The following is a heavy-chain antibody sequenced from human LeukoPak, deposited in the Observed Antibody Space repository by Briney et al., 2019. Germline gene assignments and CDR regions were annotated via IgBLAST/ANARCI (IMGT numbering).Heavy chain of an antibody. V-gene: IGHV3-7*01. D-gene: IGHD1-7*01. CDR1: GFTFSDFW. CDR2: IHPEGNEK. J-gene: IGHJ4*02. Sequence: GGSLRLSCAVSGFTFSDFWMSWVRQAPGRGLEWVANIHPEGNEKYHVESVKGRFTISRDNAKNSLFLQMNSLRAEDTAVYYCASASPLTGTPYGYWGQGTLVTVSS. CDR3: ASASPLTGTPYGY.